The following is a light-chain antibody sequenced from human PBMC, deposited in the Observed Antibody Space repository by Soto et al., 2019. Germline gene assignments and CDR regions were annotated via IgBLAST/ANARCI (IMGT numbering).Light chain of an antibody. V-gene: IGKV3-20*01. CDR1: QSVSSSSY. J-gene: IGKJ2*01. CDR3: QQYGSSPSYT. CDR2: GAS. Sequence: EIVLTQSPGTLSLSTGERATLSCRASQSVSSSSYLAWYQQKPGQAPRLLIYGASSRATGIPDRFSGSGSGTDFTLTISRLEPEDFAVYYCQQYGSSPSYTFGQGTKLEIK.